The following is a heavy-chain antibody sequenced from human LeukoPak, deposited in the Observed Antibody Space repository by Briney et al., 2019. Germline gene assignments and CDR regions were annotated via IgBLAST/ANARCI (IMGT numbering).Heavy chain of an antibody. CDR2: IYYSGST. CDR1: GGSISSSSYY. V-gene: IGHV4-39*07. J-gene: IGHJ3*02. D-gene: IGHD2-21*02. CDR3: ARGRVVVTPRGAFDI. Sequence: PSEALSLTCTVSGGSISSSSYYWGWIRQPPGKGLEWIGSIYYSGSTNYNPSLKSRVTISVDTSKNQFSLKLSSVTAADTAVYYCARGRVVVTPRGAFDIWGQGTMVTVSS.